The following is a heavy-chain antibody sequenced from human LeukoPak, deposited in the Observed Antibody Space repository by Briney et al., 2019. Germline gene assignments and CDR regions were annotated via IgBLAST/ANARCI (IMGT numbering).Heavy chain of an antibody. CDR2: IYSGGST. CDR3: ARGLYEFCSGGSCYSYYFDY. V-gene: IGHV3-53*01. J-gene: IGHJ4*02. CDR1: GFTVSSNY. D-gene: IGHD2-15*01. Sequence: PGGSLRLSCAASGFTVSSNYMSWVRQAPGKGLEWVSVIYSGGSTYYADSVKGRFTISRDNSKNTLYLQMNSLRVEDTAVYYCARGLYEFCSGGSCYSYYFDYWGQGTLVTVSS.